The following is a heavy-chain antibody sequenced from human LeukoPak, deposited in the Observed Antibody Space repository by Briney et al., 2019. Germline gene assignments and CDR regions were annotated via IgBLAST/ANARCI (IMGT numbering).Heavy chain of an antibody. J-gene: IGHJ1*01. V-gene: IGHV3-66*01. CDR1: GFTVSSNY. CDR3: AKEPLPTVTDEGYFQH. D-gene: IGHD4-17*01. CDR2: IYSGGST. Sequence: GGSLRLSCAASGFTVSSNYMSWVRQAPGKGLEWVSVIYSGGSTYYADSVKGRFTISRDNSKNTLYLQMNSLRAEDTAVYYCAKEPLPTVTDEGYFQHWGQGTPVTVSS.